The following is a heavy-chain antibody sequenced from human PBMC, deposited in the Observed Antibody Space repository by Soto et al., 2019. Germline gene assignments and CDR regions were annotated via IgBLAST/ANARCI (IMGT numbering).Heavy chain of an antibody. V-gene: IGHV1-18*01. CDR3: VRDLDGSGSYYTDY. CDR2: ISAYNGNI. D-gene: IGHD3-10*01. CDR1: GYMFISYG. Sequence: QVQLVQSGAEVKKPGASVKVSCKASGYMFISYGINWVRQAPGQGLEWMGWISAYNGNIKYAQNLQDRVTMTTDTSTSTAYMEMRSLRSDDTAVYYCVRDLDGSGSYYTDYWGPGTLVTVSS. J-gene: IGHJ4*02.